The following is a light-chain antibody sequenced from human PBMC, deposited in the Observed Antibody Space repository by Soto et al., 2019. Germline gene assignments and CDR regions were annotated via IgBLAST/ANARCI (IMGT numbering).Light chain of an antibody. V-gene: IGLV1-40*01. CDR3: QSYDTSVSGARV. Sequence: QSVLTQPPSVSGAPGQRVTISCTGSRSNIGAGYDVHWYQQIPGTAPKLLIYRNHDRPSGVPDRFSGSKSGTSASLAITGLQAEDEGDYYYQSYDTSVSGARVFGGGTQLTVL. J-gene: IGLJ3*02. CDR2: RNH. CDR1: RSNIGAGYD.